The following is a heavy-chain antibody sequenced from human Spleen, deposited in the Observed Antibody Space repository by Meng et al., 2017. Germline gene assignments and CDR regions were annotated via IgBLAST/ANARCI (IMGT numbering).Heavy chain of an antibody. D-gene: IGHD2-21*02. V-gene: IGHV1-18*01. CDR3: ARPHPYCGGDCYPDY. Sequence: QLVQSEAEVKKPGASVKVSCKVSGYTFTSYGISWVRQAPGQGLEWMGWISAYNGNTNYAQKLQGRVTMTTDTSTSTAYMELRSLRSDDTAVYYCARPHPYCGGDCYPDYWGQGTLVTVSS. J-gene: IGHJ4*02. CDR2: ISAYNGNT. CDR1: GYTFTSYG.